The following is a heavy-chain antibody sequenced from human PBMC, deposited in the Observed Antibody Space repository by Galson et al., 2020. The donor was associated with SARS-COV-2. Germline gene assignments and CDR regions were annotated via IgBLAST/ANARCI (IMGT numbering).Heavy chain of an antibody. CDR3: ARQDGEYYDFWSGYSPRGGIDY. CDR1: GGSISSHY. Sequence: SETLSLTCTVSGGSISSHYWSWIRQPPGKGLEWIGYIYYSGSTNYNPSLKSRVTISVDTSKNQFSLKLSSVTAADTAVYYCARQDGEYYDFWSGYSPRGGIDYWGQGTLVTVSS. V-gene: IGHV4-59*11. J-gene: IGHJ4*02. CDR2: IYYSGST. D-gene: IGHD3-3*01.